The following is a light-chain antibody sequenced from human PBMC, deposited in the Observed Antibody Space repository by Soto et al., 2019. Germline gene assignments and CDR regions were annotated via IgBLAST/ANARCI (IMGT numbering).Light chain of an antibody. J-gene: IGLJ1*01. CDR3: TSYTSSFTHL. Sequence: QSALTQPASVSGSPGQSITISCTGTSSDVGGYNYVSWYQQRPGKAPKLMIFEVSNRPSGVSNRFSGSKSGNTASLTISGLQTEDEADYYCTSYTSSFTHLFGTGTKVTVL. CDR2: EVS. CDR1: SSDVGGYNY. V-gene: IGLV2-14*01.